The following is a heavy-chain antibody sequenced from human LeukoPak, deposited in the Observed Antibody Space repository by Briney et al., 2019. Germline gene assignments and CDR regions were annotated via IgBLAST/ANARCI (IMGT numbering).Heavy chain of an antibody. CDR1: GGTFSSYA. J-gene: IGHJ6*02. CDR2: IIPILGIA. D-gene: IGHD4-17*01. V-gene: IGHV1-69*04. Sequence: GASVEVSCKASGGTFSSYAISWVRQAPGQGLEWIGRIIPILGIANYAQKFQGRVTITADKSTSTAYMELSSLRSEDAAVYYCASSTVSYYGMDVWGQGTTVTVSS. CDR3: ASSTVSYYGMDV.